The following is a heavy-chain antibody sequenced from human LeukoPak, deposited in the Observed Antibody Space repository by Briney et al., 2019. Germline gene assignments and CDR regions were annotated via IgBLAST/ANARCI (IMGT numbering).Heavy chain of an antibody. CDR2: INSDGSTT. J-gene: IGHJ5*02. Sequence: PGGSLRPSFAAPGFTLNGYWMHWVRQAPGKGLVWVSRINSDGSTTSYADSVKGRFTISRDNSKNTLYLQMNSLRAEDTAVYFCARVATGSYDWFDPWGQGTLVTVSS. CDR3: ARVATGSYDWFDP. D-gene: IGHD3-10*01. CDR1: GFTLNGYW. V-gene: IGHV3-74*01.